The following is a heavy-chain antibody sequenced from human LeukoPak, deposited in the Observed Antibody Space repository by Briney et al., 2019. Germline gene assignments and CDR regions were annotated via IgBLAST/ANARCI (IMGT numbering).Heavy chain of an antibody. V-gene: IGHV3-21*01. D-gene: IGHD5-24*01. CDR2: ISSSSSYI. CDR3: AKVHSPLEMATITSPFDY. CDR1: GLTFSSYS. Sequence: GGSLRLSCAASGLTFSSYSMNWVRQAPGKGLEWFSSISSSSSYIYYADSVKGRFTISRSNSKNTLYLQMNSLRAEDTAVYYCAKVHSPLEMATITSPFDYWGQGTLVTVSS. J-gene: IGHJ4*02.